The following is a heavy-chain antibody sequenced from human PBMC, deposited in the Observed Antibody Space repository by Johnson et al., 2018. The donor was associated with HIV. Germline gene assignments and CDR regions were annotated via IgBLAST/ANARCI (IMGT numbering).Heavy chain of an antibody. CDR2: ISYDGSNK. J-gene: IGHJ3*02. V-gene: IGHV3-30-3*01. CDR1: GFTFSSYA. CDR3: ASGEDYGGNYGALDI. D-gene: IGHD4-23*01. Sequence: QVQLVESGGGVVQPGRSLRLSCAASGFTFSSYAMHWVRQAPGKGLEWVAVISYDGSNKYYADSVQGRCTISRDNDKSSVYMQMNSLRDEDTAVFYCASGEDYGGNYGALDIWGQGTMVTVSS.